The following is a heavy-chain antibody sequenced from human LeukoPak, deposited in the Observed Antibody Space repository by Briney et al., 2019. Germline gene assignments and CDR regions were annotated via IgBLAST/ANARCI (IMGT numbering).Heavy chain of an antibody. V-gene: IGHV4-39*01. CDR1: GGSISSSSYY. CDR2: IYYSGST. D-gene: IGHD3-9*01. J-gene: IGHJ5*02. Sequence: PSETLSLTCTVSGGSISSSSYYWGWIRQPPGKGLEWIGSIYYSGSTYYSPSLKSRVTISVDTSKNQFSLKLSSVTAADTAVYYCARRLTYYDILTGYYGGRFDPWGQGTLVTVSS. CDR3: ARRLTYYDILTGYYGGRFDP.